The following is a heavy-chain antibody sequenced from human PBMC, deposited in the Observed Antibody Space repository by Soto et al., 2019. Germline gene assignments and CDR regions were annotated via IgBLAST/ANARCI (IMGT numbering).Heavy chain of an antibody. CDR1: GFTFSSYA. D-gene: IGHD3-16*02. V-gene: IGHV3-15*01. CDR3: ARDTPGITFGGVIAHPPDY. J-gene: IGHJ4*02. Sequence: GGSLRLSCAASGFTFSSYAMSWVRQAPGKGLEWVGRIQSKADGGAGDYAAPVKGRFTISRDDSKNTLYLQMNSLRAEDTAVYYCARDTPGITFGGVIAHPPDYWGQGTLVTVSS. CDR2: IQSKADGGAG.